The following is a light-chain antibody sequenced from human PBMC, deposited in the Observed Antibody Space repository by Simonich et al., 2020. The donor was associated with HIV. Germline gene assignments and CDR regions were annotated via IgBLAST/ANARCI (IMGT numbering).Light chain of an antibody. J-gene: IGKJ1*01. V-gene: IGKV4-1*01. CDR2: LAS. CDR1: QSVLYNSNHKNT. CDR3: QQYYSTPTWT. Sequence: DIVMTQSPDSLAVYLGERATINCKSSQSVLYNSNHKNTIAWYQQKPGKSPKLLIYLASTRESVVPDRFSGSGSGTDFTLTISSLQAEDVAVYYCQQYYSTPTWTFGQGTKVEIK.